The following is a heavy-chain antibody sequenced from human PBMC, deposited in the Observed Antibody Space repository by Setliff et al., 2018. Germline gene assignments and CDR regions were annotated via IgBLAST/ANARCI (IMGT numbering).Heavy chain of an antibody. CDR1: GYSFIRYY. Sequence: GASVKVSCKTSGYSFIRYYMYWVRQAPGQGLEWMGLINVSGGSASYEQKFQGRVTMTRDTSTGTVYMELTSLRSEDTAVYYCARAGDAASGRKGVFEYWGQGTAVTVSS. V-gene: IGHV1-46*01. D-gene: IGHD1-26*01. J-gene: IGHJ4*02. CDR3: ARAGDAASGRKGVFEY. CDR2: INVSGGSA.